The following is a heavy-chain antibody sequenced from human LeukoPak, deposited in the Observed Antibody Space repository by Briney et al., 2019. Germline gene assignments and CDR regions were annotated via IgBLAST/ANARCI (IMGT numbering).Heavy chain of an antibody. V-gene: IGHV3-73*01. D-gene: IGHD6-19*01. CDR2: IRSKANNYAT. J-gene: IGHJ6*02. CDR1: GFTFSGSV. Sequence: GGSLKLSCAASGFTFSGSVMHWVRQASGKGLEWVARIRSKANNYATAYAASVKGSFTLSRDDSKNTAYLQVNRLKTEDTVVYYCTSPKADSSYYGLDVWGQGTTVTVSS. CDR3: TSPKADSSYYGLDV.